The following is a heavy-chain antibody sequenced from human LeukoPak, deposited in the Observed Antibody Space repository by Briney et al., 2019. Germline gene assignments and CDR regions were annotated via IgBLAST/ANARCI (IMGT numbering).Heavy chain of an antibody. CDR3: ARAHHNYYGGCYDL. Sequence: GESLRLSCVASGFSFSSYWMYWVRHAPGKGLVVVYRINGDGSTTHYADSVKGRFTISRDNAKNTLYLQMNSLRAEDTAVYYCARAHHNYYGGCYDLWGRGTLVTVSS. J-gene: IGHJ5*02. CDR2: INGDGSTT. D-gene: IGHD4-23*01. CDR1: GFSFSSYW. V-gene: IGHV3-74*01.